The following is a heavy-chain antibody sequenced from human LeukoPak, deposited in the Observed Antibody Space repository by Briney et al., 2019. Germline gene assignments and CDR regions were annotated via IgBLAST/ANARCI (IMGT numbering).Heavy chain of an antibody. D-gene: IGHD3-10*01. Sequence: SETLSLTCTVSGGSISSSSYYWGWIRQPPGKGLEWIGSIYYSGSTYYNPSLKGRVTISVDTSKNQFSLKLSSVTAADTAVYYCARQEGSGSWYYFDYWGQGTLVTVSS. V-gene: IGHV4-39*01. CDR3: ARQEGSGSWYYFDY. CDR1: GGSISSSSYY. J-gene: IGHJ4*02. CDR2: IYYSGST.